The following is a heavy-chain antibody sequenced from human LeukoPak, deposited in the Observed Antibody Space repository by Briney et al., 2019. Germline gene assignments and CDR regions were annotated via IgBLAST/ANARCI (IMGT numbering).Heavy chain of an antibody. D-gene: IGHD2-15*01. V-gene: IGHV3-74*01. CDR1: GFTFSSYW. CDR2: IKSDGSST. J-gene: IGHJ4*02. Sequence: GGSLRLSCAASGFTFSSYWMHWVRQAPGKGLVWVSRIKSDGSSTSYADSVKGRFTSSRDNAKNTLYPQMNSLRAEDTAVYYCARGSSVVGLDWGQGTLVTVSS. CDR3: ARGSSVVGLD.